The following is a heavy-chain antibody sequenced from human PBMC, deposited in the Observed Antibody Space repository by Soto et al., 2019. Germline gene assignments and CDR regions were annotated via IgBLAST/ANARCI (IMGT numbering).Heavy chain of an antibody. CDR3: ARPLAAATPYYYYGMDV. J-gene: IGHJ6*02. Sequence: QVQLVQSGAEVKKPGASVKVSCKASGYTFTSYYMHWVRQAPGQGLEWMGIINPSGGSTSYAQKFQGRVTMTMDTSTSTVYMELSSLRSEDTAVYYCARPLAAATPYYYYGMDVWGQGTTVTVSS. D-gene: IGHD6-13*01. V-gene: IGHV1-46*01. CDR2: INPSGGST. CDR1: GYTFTSYY.